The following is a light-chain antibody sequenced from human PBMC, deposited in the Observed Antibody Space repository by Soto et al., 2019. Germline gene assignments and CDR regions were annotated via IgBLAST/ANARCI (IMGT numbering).Light chain of an antibody. CDR2: DNN. CDR1: SSNIGAGYD. CDR3: QSYDSSLSGSV. Sequence: QSVLTQPPSVSWAPGQRVTISCTGSSSNIGAGYDVHWYQQLPGTAPKLLIYDNNDRPSGVPDRFSGSKSGTSASLAITGLQAEDEADYYCQSYDSSLSGSVFGGGTKLTVL. J-gene: IGLJ3*02. V-gene: IGLV1-40*01.